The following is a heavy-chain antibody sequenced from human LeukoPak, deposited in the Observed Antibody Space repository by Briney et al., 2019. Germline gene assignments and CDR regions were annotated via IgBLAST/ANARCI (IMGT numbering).Heavy chain of an antibody. D-gene: IGHD4-17*01. CDR3: ARESWYHEYGDYFDAFDI. CDR2: INQGGTEK. J-gene: IGHJ3*02. V-gene: IGHV3-7*01. CDR1: GFIFSSYW. Sequence: PGGSLRLSCAASGFIFSSYWMSWVRQAPGKGLEWVANINQGGTEKYYVDSVKGRFTISRDNAKNSLYLQMKSLRAEDTAVYYCARESWYHEYGDYFDAFDIWGQGTMVTVSS.